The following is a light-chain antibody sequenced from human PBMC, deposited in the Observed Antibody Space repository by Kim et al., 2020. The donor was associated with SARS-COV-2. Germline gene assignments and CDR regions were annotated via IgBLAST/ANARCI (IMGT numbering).Light chain of an antibody. CDR3: SSYSSRNTLI. CDR2: DVT. V-gene: IGLV2-14*03. CDR1: SSDVGAYDY. J-gene: IGLJ2*01. Sequence: QSALTQPASVSGSPGQSITISCTGTSSDVGAYDYVSWYQQHPGKAPKLMIYDVTKRPSGVSHRFSASKSGNTASLTISGLQAEDEAYYHCSSYSSRNTLIFGGGTQLTVL.